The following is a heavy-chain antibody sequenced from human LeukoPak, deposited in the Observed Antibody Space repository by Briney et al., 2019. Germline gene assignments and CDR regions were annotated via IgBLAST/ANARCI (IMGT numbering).Heavy chain of an antibody. CDR1: GFTFSSYA. D-gene: IGHD6-19*01. CDR3: AKVVYSSGSNFNY. CDR2: IRGSGGST. Sequence: GRSLRLSCAASGFTFSSYAMSWVRQAPGKGLELVSAIRGSGGSTYYADSVKGRFTISRDNSKNTLYLQMNSLRAEDTSVYYCAKVVYSSGSNFNYWGQGTLVTVSS. V-gene: IGHV3-23*01. J-gene: IGHJ4*02.